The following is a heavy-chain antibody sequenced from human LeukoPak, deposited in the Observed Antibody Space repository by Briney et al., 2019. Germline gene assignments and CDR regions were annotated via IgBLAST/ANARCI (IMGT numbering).Heavy chain of an antibody. CDR3: ARAGGGSSSWPYFDY. J-gene: IGHJ4*02. Sequence: GGSLRLSCAASGFTVSSNYMSWVRQAPGKGLEWVSVIYSGGSTYYADSVKGRFTISRHNSKNTLYLQMTSLKAEDMAVYYFARAGGGSSSWPYFDYWGQGTLVTVSS. V-gene: IGHV3-53*04. CDR2: IYSGGST. D-gene: IGHD6-13*01. CDR1: GFTVSSNY.